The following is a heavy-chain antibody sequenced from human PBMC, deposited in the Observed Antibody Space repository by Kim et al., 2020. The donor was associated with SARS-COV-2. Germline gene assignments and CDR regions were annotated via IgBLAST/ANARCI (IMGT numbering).Heavy chain of an antibody. J-gene: IGHJ6*02. D-gene: IGHD3-10*01. Sequence: GGFLRLSCAASGVTFDSSAMNWVRQAPGKGLEWVAVISYDGRNKDYADSVKGRFTISRDNSKSTLHLQMNSLRVEDTAVYYCARGNYYESVSLSDYYNGMDVWGQGTTVTVSS. CDR2: ISYDGRNK. CDR3: ARGNYYESVSLSDYYNGMDV. CDR1: GVTFDSSA. V-gene: IGHV3-30*04.